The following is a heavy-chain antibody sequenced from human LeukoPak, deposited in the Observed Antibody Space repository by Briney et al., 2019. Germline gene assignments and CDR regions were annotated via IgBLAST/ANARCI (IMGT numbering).Heavy chain of an antibody. CDR1: EFNFFSYG. J-gene: IGHJ4*01. D-gene: IGHD2-21*02. Sequence: PGGSLRLSCVASEFNFFSYGMQWVRQAPGKGLVWVSRIFTDGTTTSYADSVKGRFTISRDNAKNTSYLQMNSLRAEDTAVYYCARELPREVTLDYWGQGTLVTVSP. CDR2: IFTDGTTT. V-gene: IGHV3-74*01. CDR3: ARELPREVTLDY.